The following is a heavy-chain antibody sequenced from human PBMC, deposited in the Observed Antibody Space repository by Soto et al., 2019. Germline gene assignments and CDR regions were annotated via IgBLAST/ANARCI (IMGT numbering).Heavy chain of an antibody. CDR2: INHSGST. D-gene: IGHD2-2*01. V-gene: IGHV4-34*01. CDR1: GGSFSGYY. CDR3: ARASVVPADFDY. J-gene: IGHJ4*02. Sequence: QVQLQQWGAGLLKPSETLSLTCAVYGGSFSGYYWSWIRQPPGKGLEWIGEINHSGSTNYNPSLNMRVTLSVDTSKNQFSLKLSSVTAADTAVYYCARASVVPADFDYWGQGTLVTVSS.